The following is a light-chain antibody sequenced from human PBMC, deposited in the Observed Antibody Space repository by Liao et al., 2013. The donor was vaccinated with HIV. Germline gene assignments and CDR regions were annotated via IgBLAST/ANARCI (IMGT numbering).Light chain of an antibody. J-gene: IGLJ2*01. CDR1: KLGDKY. CDR2: QDS. Sequence: SYELTQPPSVSVSPGQTASITCSGDKLGDKYACWYQQKPGQSPVLVIYQDSKRPSGIPERFSGSNSGNTATLTISGVEAGDEADYYCQLWDSGSDHVVFGGGTKLTVL. CDR3: QLWDSGSDHVV. V-gene: IGLV3-1*01.